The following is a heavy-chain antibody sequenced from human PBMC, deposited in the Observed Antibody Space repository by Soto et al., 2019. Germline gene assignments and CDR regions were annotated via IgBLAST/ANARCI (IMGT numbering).Heavy chain of an antibody. V-gene: IGHV1-18*01. J-gene: IGHJ4*02. CDR1: GYTFGNYG. D-gene: IGHD5-12*01. CDR3: ARGARPVAESEGGYNPFDF. Sequence: GASVKVSCKASGYTFGNYGINWVRQAPGQGLEWMGWINGDNNKGKHEYAKKFRDRVTMTTDTSTTTAYMELGSLISDDTALYFCARGARPVAESEGGYNPFDFWGQGTLVTVSS. CDR2: INGDNNKG.